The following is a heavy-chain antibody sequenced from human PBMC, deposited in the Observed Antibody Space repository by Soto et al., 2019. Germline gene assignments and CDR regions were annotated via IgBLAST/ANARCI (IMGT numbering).Heavy chain of an antibody. CDR2: IYYSGST. CDR1: GGSIISYY. V-gene: IGHV4-59*01. Sequence: SETLSLTCTVSGGSIISYYWICIRQPPGKGLEWIGYIYYSGSTNYNPSLKSRVTISVDTSKNQFSLKLSSVTAADTAVYYCAGHPDYGDYDYYYYGMDVWGQGTTVTVSS. CDR3: AGHPDYGDYDYYYYGMDV. D-gene: IGHD4-17*01. J-gene: IGHJ6*02.